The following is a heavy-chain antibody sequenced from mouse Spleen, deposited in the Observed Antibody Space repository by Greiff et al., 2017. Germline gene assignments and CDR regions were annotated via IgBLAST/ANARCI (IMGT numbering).Heavy chain of an antibody. CDR1: GYTFTSYW. Sequence: QVQLKQPGAELVRPGSSVKLSCKASGYTFTSYWMDWVKQRPGQGLEWIGNIYPSDSETHYNQKFKDKATLTVDKSSSTAYMQLSSLTSEDSAVYYCAREGRTGTSWYFDVWGAGTTVTVSS. CDR2: IYPSDSET. V-gene: IGHV1-61*01. CDR3: AREGRTGTSWYFDV. D-gene: IGHD4-1*01. J-gene: IGHJ1*01.